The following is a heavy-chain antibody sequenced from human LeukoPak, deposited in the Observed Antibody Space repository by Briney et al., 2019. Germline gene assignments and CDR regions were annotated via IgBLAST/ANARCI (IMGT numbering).Heavy chain of an antibody. CDR2: IKSKIDGGTT. D-gene: IGHD2-15*01. Sequence: GGSLTLSCAASGFTFSKAWMSWVRQAPGKGLEWVGRIKSKIDGGTTDHAAPVKGRFTISRDDSKNTVYLQMNSLKAEDTAVYYCTTVGYCSGGSWAGFDIWGQRTMVTVSS. CDR3: TTVGYCSGGSWAGFDI. V-gene: IGHV3-15*01. CDR1: GFTFSKAW. J-gene: IGHJ3*02.